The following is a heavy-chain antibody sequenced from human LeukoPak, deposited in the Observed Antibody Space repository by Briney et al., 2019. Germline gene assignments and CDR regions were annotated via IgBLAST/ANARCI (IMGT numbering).Heavy chain of an antibody. CDR2: ITSSGGST. Sequence: PGGSLRLSCVGTGFTFSTFALSWVRQAPGKGLEWVSSITSSGGSTWYGDSVKGRFTISRDNSKNMLYLQLNSLRAEGTALYYCTRQLVGTTANYFDCWGQGTLVTVSS. CDR1: GFTFSTFA. CDR3: TRQLVGTTANYFDC. J-gene: IGHJ4*02. V-gene: IGHV3-23*01. D-gene: IGHD1-26*01.